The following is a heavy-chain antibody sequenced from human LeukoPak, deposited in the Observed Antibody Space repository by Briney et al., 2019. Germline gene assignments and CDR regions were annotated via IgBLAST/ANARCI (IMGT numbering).Heavy chain of an antibody. CDR2: SSGSGSYI. CDR3: ARRGYSYEIDY. D-gene: IGHD5-18*01. CDR1: GFTFSNYN. J-gene: IGHJ4*02. Sequence: GGSLRLSCTASGFTFSNYNMNWVRQAPGKGLEWVSSSSGSGSYIYYADPVKGRFTISRDNAKNSLYLQMNSLRAEDTAVYYCARRGYSYEIDYWGQGTLVTVSS. V-gene: IGHV3-21*01.